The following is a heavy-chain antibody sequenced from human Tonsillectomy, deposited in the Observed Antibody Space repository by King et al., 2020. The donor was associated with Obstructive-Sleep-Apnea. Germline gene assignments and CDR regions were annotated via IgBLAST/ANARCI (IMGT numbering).Heavy chain of an antibody. CDR2: IKPDGTVR. Sequence: EVQLVESGGGLVQPGGSLRLSCVASGFTFSNEWMIWVRQAPGKGLEWVANIKPDGTVRNYMDSVRGRFTISRDNVKNSLHLQMDSLRAEDTAVYYCVRDLFPQYGGTFYCGFYFWGQGTMVTVSS. CDR3: VRDLFPQYGGTFYCGFYF. D-gene: IGHD2-21*01. CDR1: GFTFSNEW. V-gene: IGHV3-7*01. J-gene: IGHJ4*03.